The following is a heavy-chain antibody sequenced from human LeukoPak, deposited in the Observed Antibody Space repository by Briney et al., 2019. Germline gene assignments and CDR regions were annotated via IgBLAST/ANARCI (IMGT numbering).Heavy chain of an antibody. CDR3: ARGNGYSYGYGDY. CDR1: GGAFSSYA. V-gene: IGHV1-69*04. CDR2: IIPILGIA. D-gene: IGHD5-18*01. Sequence: ASVKVSCKASGGAFSSYAISWVRQAPGQGLEWTGRIIPILGIANYAQKFQGRVTITADKSTSTAYMELSSLRSEDTAVYYCARGNGYSYGYGDYWGQGTLVTVSS. J-gene: IGHJ4*02.